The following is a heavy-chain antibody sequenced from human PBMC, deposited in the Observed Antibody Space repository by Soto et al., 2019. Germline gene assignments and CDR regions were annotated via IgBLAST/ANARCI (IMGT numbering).Heavy chain of an antibody. D-gene: IGHD2-2*01. CDR2: IYYTGST. J-gene: IGHJ5*02. CDR1: GASVSSGTYY. V-gene: IGHV4-61*03. CDR3: ARGAGLSYASTWFDI. Sequence: PSETLSLTCTVFGASVSSGTYYWSWIRQAPGKGLEWVGHIYYTGSTNYNPSLNNRVTISVDTSKNHFSLQLTSVTAADTAVYYCARGAGLSYASTWFDIWGQGTLVTVSS.